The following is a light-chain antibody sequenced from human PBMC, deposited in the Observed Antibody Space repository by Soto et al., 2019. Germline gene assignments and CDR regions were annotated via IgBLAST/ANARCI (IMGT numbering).Light chain of an antibody. V-gene: IGKV3-11*01. CDR2: DAS. J-gene: IGKJ4*01. CDR3: QQRSNWPLT. Sequence: EIVLTQSPATLSLSPGERATLSCRASQSVSSYLAWYQQKPGQAPRLLIYDASNRATGIPARFSGSGSGTDFTLPISSLEPEYFAVYYCQQRSNWPLTFGGGTKVEIK. CDR1: QSVSSY.